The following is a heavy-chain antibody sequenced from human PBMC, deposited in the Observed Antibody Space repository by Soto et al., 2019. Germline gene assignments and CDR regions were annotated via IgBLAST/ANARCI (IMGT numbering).Heavy chain of an antibody. CDR1: GFSLSNARMG. Sequence: QVTLKESGPVLVKPTETLTLTCTVSGFSLSNARMGVSWLRQPPGKALEWLAHIFSNDEKSYSTSLKSRRTISKDTSKSQVVLTMTNMEPVDTATYYCARIRVVPAAHPQYNWFAPRGQGTLVTVSS. CDR3: ARIRVVPAAHPQYNWFAP. J-gene: IGHJ5*02. D-gene: IGHD2-2*01. V-gene: IGHV2-26*01. CDR2: IFSNDEK.